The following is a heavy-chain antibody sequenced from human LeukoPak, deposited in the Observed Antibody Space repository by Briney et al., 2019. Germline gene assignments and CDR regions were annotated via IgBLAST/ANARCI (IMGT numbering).Heavy chain of an antibody. Sequence: SETLSLTCTVSGYSISSGYYWGWIRQPPGKGLEWIGSIYHSGSTYYNPSLKSRVTISVDTSKNQFSLKLSSVTAADTAVYYCARDLPKGTADYWGQGTLVPVSS. V-gene: IGHV4-38-2*02. J-gene: IGHJ4*02. CDR3: ARDLPKGTADY. D-gene: IGHD1-1*01. CDR1: GYSISSGYY. CDR2: IYHSGST.